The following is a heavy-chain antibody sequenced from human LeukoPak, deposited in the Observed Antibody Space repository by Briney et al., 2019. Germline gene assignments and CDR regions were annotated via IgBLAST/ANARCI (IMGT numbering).Heavy chain of an antibody. D-gene: IGHD6-19*01. J-gene: IGHJ5*02. CDR1: GFTFGSYS. Sequence: GGSLRLSCAASGFTFGSYSMTWVRQAPGKGLEWVSSISSSSTYIYYADSVKGRFTISRDNAENSLHLQMNSLRAEDTAVYCCARDPYSSGWYGGPSWFDPWGQGTLVTVSP. V-gene: IGHV3-21*01. CDR2: ISSSSTYI. CDR3: ARDPYSSGWYGGPSWFDP.